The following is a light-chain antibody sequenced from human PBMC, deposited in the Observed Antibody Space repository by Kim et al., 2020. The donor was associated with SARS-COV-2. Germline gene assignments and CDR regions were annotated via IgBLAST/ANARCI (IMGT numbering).Light chain of an antibody. CDR2: GKN. J-gene: IGLJ1*01. Sequence: SSELTQDPAVSVALGQTVRITCQGDSLRSYYASWYQQKPGQAPVLVIYGKNNRPSGIPDRFSGSSSGNTASLTITGAQAEDEADYYCNSRDSSGNYVFGT. CDR3: NSRDSSGNYV. CDR1: SLRSYY. V-gene: IGLV3-19*01.